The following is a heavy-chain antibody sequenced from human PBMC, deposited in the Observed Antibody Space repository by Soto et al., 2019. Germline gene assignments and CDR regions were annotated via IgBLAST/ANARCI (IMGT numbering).Heavy chain of an antibody. CDR2: IYYSGST. CDR1: GGSISSYY. D-gene: IGHD3-10*01. J-gene: IGHJ3*02. CDR3: ARFNYYGSGSYLDAFDI. V-gene: IGHV4-59*08. Sequence: SETLSLTCTVSGGSISSYYWSWIRQPPGKGLEWIGYIYYSGSTNYNPSLKSRVTISVDTSKNQFSLKLSSVTAADTAVYYCARFNYYGSGSYLDAFDIWGQGTMVTVSS.